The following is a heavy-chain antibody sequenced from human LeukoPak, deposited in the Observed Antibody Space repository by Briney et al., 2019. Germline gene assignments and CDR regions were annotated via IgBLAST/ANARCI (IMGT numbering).Heavy chain of an antibody. CDR1: GFTFSSYG. D-gene: IGHD3-10*01. CDR2: IRYDGSNK. J-gene: IGHJ4*02. V-gene: IGHV3-30*02. CDR3: AKDSKRWKTYYYEAGSYYFDY. Sequence: PGGSLRLSCAASGFTFSSYGMHWVRQAPGKGLEWVAFIRYDGSNKYYADSVKGRFTIFRDNSKNTLYLQMNSLRPEDTAVYYCAKDSKRWKTYYYEAGSYYFDYWGQGTRVTVSS.